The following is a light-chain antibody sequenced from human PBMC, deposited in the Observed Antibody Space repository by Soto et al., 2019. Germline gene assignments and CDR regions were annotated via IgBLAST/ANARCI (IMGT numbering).Light chain of an antibody. CDR1: SSDVGSYDL. J-gene: IGLJ2*01. CDR3: CSFVRTNGLL. CDR2: EVN. Sequence: QSALTQPASVSGSPGQSITISCTGTSSDVGSYDLVSCYQHHSGKAPKIIIYEVNKRPSGISDRFSGSKSGNTASLTISGLQAEDEADYFCCSFVRTNGLLFGGGTKLTVL. V-gene: IGLV2-23*02.